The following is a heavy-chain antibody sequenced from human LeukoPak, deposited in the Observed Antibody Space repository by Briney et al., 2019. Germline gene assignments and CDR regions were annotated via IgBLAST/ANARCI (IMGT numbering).Heavy chain of an antibody. V-gene: IGHV4-39*01. D-gene: IGHD1-26*01. J-gene: IGHJ4*02. CDR3: ARPSWEQEIDY. Sequence: KPSETLSLTCTDSGGSISSSSYYWGWIRQPPGKGLEWIGSIYYSGSTYYNPSLKSRVTISVDTSKNQFSLKLSSVTAADTAVYYCARPSWEQEIDYWGQGTLVTVSS. CDR1: GGSISSSSYY. CDR2: IYYSGST.